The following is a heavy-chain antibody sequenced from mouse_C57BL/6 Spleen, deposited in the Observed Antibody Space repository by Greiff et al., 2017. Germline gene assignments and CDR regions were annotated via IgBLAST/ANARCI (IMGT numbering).Heavy chain of an antibody. V-gene: IGHV5-17*01. CDR3: ASALLYFDY. Sequence: EVHLVESGGGLVKPGGSLKLSCAASGFTFSDYGMHWVRQAPEKGLEWVAYISSGSSTIYYADTVKGRFTISRDNAKNTLFLQMTSLRTEDTAMYYCASALLYFDYWGQGTTLTVSS. CDR1: GFTFSDYG. D-gene: IGHD2-10*01. CDR2: ISSGSSTI. J-gene: IGHJ2*01.